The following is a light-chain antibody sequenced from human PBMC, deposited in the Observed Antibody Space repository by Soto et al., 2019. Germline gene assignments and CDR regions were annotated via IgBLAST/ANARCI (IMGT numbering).Light chain of an antibody. Sequence: EIVMTQSPATLSVSPGERATLSCRASQSVSSNLAWYQQKPGQAPRLLIYGASTRATGIPARFSGSGSGTEFTLTISSLQSEDFAVYYCQQYNNWPGFGQGTTVEIK. J-gene: IGKJ1*01. CDR1: QSVSSN. V-gene: IGKV3-15*01. CDR2: GAS. CDR3: QQYNNWPG.